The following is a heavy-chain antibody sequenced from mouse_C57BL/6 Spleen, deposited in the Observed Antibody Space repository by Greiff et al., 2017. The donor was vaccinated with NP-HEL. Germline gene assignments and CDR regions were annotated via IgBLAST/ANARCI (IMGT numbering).Heavy chain of an antibody. CDR3: ARGHYGSSYWYFDV. CDR1: GLTFSSYG. CDR2: ISSGGSYT. V-gene: IGHV5-6*01. J-gene: IGHJ1*03. D-gene: IGHD1-1*01. Sequence: EVHLVESGGDLVKPGGSLKLSCAASGLTFSSYGMSWVRQTPDKRLEWVATISSGGSYTYYPDSVKGRFTISRDNAKNTLYLQMSSLKSEDTAMYYCARGHYGSSYWYFDVWGTGTTVTVSS.